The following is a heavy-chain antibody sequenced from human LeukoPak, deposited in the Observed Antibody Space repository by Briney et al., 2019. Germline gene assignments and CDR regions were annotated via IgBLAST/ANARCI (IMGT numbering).Heavy chain of an antibody. CDR2: ISAYNGNT. V-gene: IGHV1-18*01. CDR3: ARDIGGDILTPGIIDY. CDR1: GYTFTSYG. D-gene: IGHD3-9*01. Sequence: ASVKVSCKASGYTFTSYGISWVRQAPGQGLEWMGWISAYNGNTNYAQKLQGRVTMTTDTSTSTAYMELRSLRSDDTAVYYCARDIGGDILTPGIIDYWGQGTLVTVSS. J-gene: IGHJ4*02.